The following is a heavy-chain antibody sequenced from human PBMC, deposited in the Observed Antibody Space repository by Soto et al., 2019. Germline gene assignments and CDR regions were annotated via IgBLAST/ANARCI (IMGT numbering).Heavy chain of an antibody. CDR1: GFNFSKFG. Sequence: QAHLVESGGRVVQPGRSLRLSCAASGFNFSKFGMYWVRQAPGKGLEWVAVIWYDGSQKYYADSVKGRFTISRDNSNNTLYLQMSSLRAEDTAVYYCAKEVWGLYTFGRPLDKWGHGTLVTVSS. V-gene: IGHV3-33*07. CDR2: IWYDGSQK. CDR3: AKEVWGLYTFGRPLDK. D-gene: IGHD3-16*01. J-gene: IGHJ4*01.